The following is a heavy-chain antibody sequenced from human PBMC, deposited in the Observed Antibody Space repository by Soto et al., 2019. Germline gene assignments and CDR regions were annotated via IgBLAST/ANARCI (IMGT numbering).Heavy chain of an antibody. CDR3: AKGSVAAAGAYYYFGVDV. V-gene: IGHV3-23*01. D-gene: IGHD6-13*01. CDR2: ISGRGGST. Sequence: GGSLRLSCAASGFTFSSYAMSWVRQAPGKGLEWVSAISGRGGSTYYADSVKGRFTISRDNSKNTLYLQMNSLRAEDTAVYYCAKGSVAAAGAYYYFGVDVWGQGTTVTVSS. CDR1: GFTFSSYA. J-gene: IGHJ6*02.